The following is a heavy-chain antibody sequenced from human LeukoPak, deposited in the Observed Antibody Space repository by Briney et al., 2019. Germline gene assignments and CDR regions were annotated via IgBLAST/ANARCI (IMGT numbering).Heavy chain of an antibody. J-gene: IGHJ4*02. Sequence: PSGTLSLTCAVSGGSISSSNWWSWVRQPPGKGLEWIGEIYHSGSTNYNPSLKSRVTISVDKSEDQFSLKLSSVTAADTAVYYCARDRSPRHYYDSSDYHGAADYWGQGTLVTVSS. D-gene: IGHD3-22*01. CDR2: IYHSGST. CDR3: ARDRSPRHYYDSSDYHGAADY. CDR1: GGSISSSNW. V-gene: IGHV4-4*02.